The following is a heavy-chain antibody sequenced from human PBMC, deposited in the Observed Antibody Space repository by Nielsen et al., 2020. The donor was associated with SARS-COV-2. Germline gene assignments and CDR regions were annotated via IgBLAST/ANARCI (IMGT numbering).Heavy chain of an antibody. J-gene: IGHJ5*02. V-gene: IGHV1-46*01. Sequence: ASVKVSCKASGYTFTSYYMHWVRQAPGQGLEWMGIINPSGGSTSYAQKFQGRVTMTRDTSTSTVYMELSSLRSEDTAVYYCARGDYNWNDAYNWFDPWGQGTLVIVSS. CDR2: INPSGGST. D-gene: IGHD1-1*01. CDR1: GYTFTSYY. CDR3: ARGDYNWNDAYNWFDP.